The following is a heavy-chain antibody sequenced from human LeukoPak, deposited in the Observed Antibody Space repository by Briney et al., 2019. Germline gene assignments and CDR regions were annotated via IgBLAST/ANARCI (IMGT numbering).Heavy chain of an antibody. CDR3: AYSSGWGFYYYGMDV. CDR2: IYTSGST. CDR1: GGSISSYY. V-gene: IGHV4-4*07. D-gene: IGHD6-19*01. J-gene: IGHJ6*02. Sequence: SETLSLTCTVSGGSISSYYWSWIRQPAGKGLEWIGRIYTSGSTNYNPSLKSLVTMSVDTSKNQFSLKLSSVTAADTAVYYCAYSSGWGFYYYGMDVWGQGTTVTVSS.